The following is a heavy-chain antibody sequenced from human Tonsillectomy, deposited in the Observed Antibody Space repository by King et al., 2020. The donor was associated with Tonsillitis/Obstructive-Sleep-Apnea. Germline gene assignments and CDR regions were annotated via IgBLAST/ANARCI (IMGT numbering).Heavy chain of an antibody. CDR2: IKSKTDGGTT. Sequence: VQLVESGGGLVKPGGSLRLSCAASGFTFSNAWMSWVRQAPGKGLEWVGRIKSKTDGGTTDYAAPVKGRFTISRDDSKNTLYLQMNSLKTEDTAVYYSTTGYCTNGVCYSPDYWGQGTLVTVSS. V-gene: IGHV3-15*01. CDR1: GFTFSNAW. CDR3: TTGYCTNGVCYSPDY. J-gene: IGHJ4*02. D-gene: IGHD2-8*01.